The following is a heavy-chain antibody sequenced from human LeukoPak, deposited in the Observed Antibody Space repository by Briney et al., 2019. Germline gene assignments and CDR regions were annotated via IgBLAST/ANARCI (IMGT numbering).Heavy chain of an antibody. CDR2: INHSGST. CDR3: ARGRLTTIGNYYYYMDV. Sequence: PSETLSLTCAVYGGSFSGYYWSWIRQPPGKGLEWIGEINHSGSTNYNPSLKRRVTISVDTSKNQFSLKLSSVTAADTAVYYCARGRLTTIGNYYYYMDVWGKGTTVTVSS. D-gene: IGHD5-12*01. CDR1: GGSFSGYY. J-gene: IGHJ6*03. V-gene: IGHV4-34*01.